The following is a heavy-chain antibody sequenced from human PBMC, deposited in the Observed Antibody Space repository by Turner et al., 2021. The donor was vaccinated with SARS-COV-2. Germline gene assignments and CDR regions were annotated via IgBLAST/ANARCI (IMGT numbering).Heavy chain of an antibody. V-gene: IGHV4-39*01. J-gene: IGHJ2*01. CDR2: TYYSGST. CDR1: GGSISSSSYY. CDR3: ARRGRLLGDWYFDL. D-gene: IGHD3-22*01. Sequence: LQLQESGPGLVKPSETLSLTCTVSGGSISSSSYYWGWIRQPPGKGLEWIGSTYYSGSTYYNPSRKSRVTISVDTSKNQFSLKLSSVTAADTAVYYCARRGRLLGDWYFDLWGRGTLVTVSS.